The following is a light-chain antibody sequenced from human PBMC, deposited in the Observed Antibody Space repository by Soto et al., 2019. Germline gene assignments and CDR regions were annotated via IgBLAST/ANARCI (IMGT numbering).Light chain of an antibody. CDR2: GAS. V-gene: IGKV3D-20*02. J-gene: IGKJ5*01. CDR1: QSVDRSY. CDR3: QQRSNWPPLT. Sequence: ETVLTQSPGTLSLSPGERATLSCRASQSVDRSYLAWYQQKPGQAPRLLVYGASGRAAGIPDRFSGSGSGTDFTLTISSLEPEDFAVYYCQQRSNWPPLTFGQGTRLEI.